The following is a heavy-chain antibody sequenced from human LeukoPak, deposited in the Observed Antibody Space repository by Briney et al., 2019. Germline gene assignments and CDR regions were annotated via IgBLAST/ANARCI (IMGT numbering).Heavy chain of an antibody. CDR1: GFTFSSYA. CDR3: AKSRGYSSGWSFDY. Sequence: GGSLRLSCAASGFTFSSYAMTWARQAPGKGLEWVSAISGSGGSTYYADSVKGRFTISRDTSKNTLYLQMNSLSAEDTAIYYCAKSRGYSSGWSFDYWGQGTLVPVSS. J-gene: IGHJ4*02. CDR2: ISGSGGST. D-gene: IGHD6-19*01. V-gene: IGHV3-23*01.